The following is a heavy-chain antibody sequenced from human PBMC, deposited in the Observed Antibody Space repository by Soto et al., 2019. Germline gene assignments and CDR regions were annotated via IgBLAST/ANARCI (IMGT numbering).Heavy chain of an antibody. CDR1: GYTFTSYG. CDR3: ASPRSWYFDHWFVP. V-gene: IGHV1-18*01. J-gene: IGHJ5*02. CDR2: ISAYNGNT. D-gene: IGHD6-13*01. Sequence: QVQLVQSGAEVKKPGASVKVSCKASGYTFTSYGISWVRQAPGQGLEWMGWISAYNGNTNYAQKLQGRVTMTTDTSKSKVYMELRSLRSDDTAVDSCASPRSWYFDHWFVPWGQGTLVTVSS.